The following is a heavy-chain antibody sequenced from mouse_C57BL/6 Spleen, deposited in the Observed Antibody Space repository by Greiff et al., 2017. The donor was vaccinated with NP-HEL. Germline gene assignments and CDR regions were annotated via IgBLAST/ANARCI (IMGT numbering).Heavy chain of an antibody. CDR3: TTSSGYYVDY. Sequence: VQLQQSGAELVRPGASVKLSCPASGFNITDYYMHWVKQRPEQGLEWIGRIDPADGDTESAPKFQGKATMTADTSSNPAYLQLSSLTSEDIAVYYCTTSSGYYVDYWGQGTTLTVSS. J-gene: IGHJ2*01. CDR1: GFNITDYY. D-gene: IGHD1-3*01. V-gene: IGHV14-1*01. CDR2: IDPADGDT.